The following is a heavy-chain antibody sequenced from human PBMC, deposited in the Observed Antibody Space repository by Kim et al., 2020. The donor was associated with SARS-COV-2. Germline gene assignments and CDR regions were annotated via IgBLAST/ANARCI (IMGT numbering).Heavy chain of an antibody. V-gene: IGHV3-30*07. CDR3: ARAGGYGGNRGDAFDI. D-gene: IGHD4-17*01. J-gene: IGHJ3*02. Sequence: VKGRFTISRDNSKNTLYLQMNSLRAEDTAVYYCARAGGYGGNRGDAFDIWGQGTMVTVSS.